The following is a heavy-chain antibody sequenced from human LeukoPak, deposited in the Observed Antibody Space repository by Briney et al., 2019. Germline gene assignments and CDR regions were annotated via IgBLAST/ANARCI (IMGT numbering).Heavy chain of an antibody. V-gene: IGHV4-30-2*01. J-gene: IGHJ6*04. CDR2: IYHSGST. CDR1: GGSISSGGYS. D-gene: IGHD4-17*01. CDR3: ARETATVTTGPRTDV. Sequence: ASQTLSLTCAVSGGSISSGGYSWSWIRQPPGKGLEWIGYIYHSGSTYYNPSFKSRVTISVERSKNQFSLKLSSVTAAHTAVYYCARETATVTTGPRTDVWGKGTTVTVSS.